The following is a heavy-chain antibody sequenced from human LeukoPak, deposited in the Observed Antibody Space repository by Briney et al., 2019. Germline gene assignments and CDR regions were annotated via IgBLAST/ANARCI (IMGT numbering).Heavy chain of an antibody. CDR3: AKGGGYSPFDY. V-gene: IGHV3-23*01. Sequence: PGGSLRLSCAASGFTFSSYAMSWVRQAPGKGLEWVSTISGSGGSTYYTNSVKGRFTISRDNSKNTLYLQMNSLRAEDTAVYYCAKGGGYSPFDYWGQGTLVTVSS. D-gene: IGHD3-22*01. CDR1: GFTFSSYA. J-gene: IGHJ4*02. CDR2: ISGSGGST.